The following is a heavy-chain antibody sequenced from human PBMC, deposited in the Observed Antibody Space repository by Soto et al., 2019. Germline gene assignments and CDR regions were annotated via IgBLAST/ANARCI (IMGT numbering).Heavy chain of an antibody. V-gene: IGHV3-30*18. CDR1: GFTFSSYG. CDR2: ISYDGSNK. Sequence: QVQLVESGGGVVQPGRSLRLSCAASGFTFSSYGMHWVRQAPGKGLEWVAVISYDGSNKYYADSVKGRLTISRDNSKNKLYMQMNSLRAEDTAVYYCAKDITVAGSRWGYYYYYGLDVWGQGTTVTVSS. D-gene: IGHD6-19*01. J-gene: IGHJ6*02. CDR3: AKDITVAGSRWGYYYYYGLDV.